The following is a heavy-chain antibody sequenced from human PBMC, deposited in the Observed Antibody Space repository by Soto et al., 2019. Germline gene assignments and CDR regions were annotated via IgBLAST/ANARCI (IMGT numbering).Heavy chain of an antibody. V-gene: IGHV1-69*13. Sequence: SVKVSCKVSGYTLTELSMHWVRQAPGQGLEWMGGIIPIFGTANYAQKFQGRVTITADESTSTAYMELSSLRSEDTAVYYCARDIHSSSSRPYGMDVWGQGTTVTSP. CDR1: GYTLTELS. J-gene: IGHJ6*02. D-gene: IGHD6-6*01. CDR3: ARDIHSSSSRPYGMDV. CDR2: IIPIFGTA.